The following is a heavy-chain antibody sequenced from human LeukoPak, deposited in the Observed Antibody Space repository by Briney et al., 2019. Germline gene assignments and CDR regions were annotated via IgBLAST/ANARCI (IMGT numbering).Heavy chain of an antibody. CDR3: ARIVDGYSFDY. Sequence: SETLSLTCTVSGGSISSYYWSWIRQPPGKGLEWIGYIYYSGSTNYNPSLKSRVTISVDTSKNQFSLKLSSVTAADTAVYYCARIVDGYSFDYWGQGTLVTVSS. D-gene: IGHD5-24*01. V-gene: IGHV4-59*01. CDR1: GGSISSYY. J-gene: IGHJ4*02. CDR2: IYYSGST.